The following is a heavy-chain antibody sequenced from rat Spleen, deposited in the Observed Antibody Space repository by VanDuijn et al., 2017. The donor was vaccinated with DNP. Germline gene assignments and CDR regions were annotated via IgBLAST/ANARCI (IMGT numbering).Heavy chain of an antibody. CDR2: ISPSGGST. D-gene: IGHD3-1*01. CDR1: GFIFSNYG. Sequence: EVQLVESGGGPVQPGRSLKLSCVASGFIFSNYGMAWVRQAPKKGLEWVASISPSGGSTYYRDSVKGRFTVSRDNAKSTLYLQMDSLRSEDTATYYCARRGRSPFTYWGQGTLVTVSS. CDR3: ARRGRSPFTY. V-gene: IGHV5S13*01. J-gene: IGHJ3*01.